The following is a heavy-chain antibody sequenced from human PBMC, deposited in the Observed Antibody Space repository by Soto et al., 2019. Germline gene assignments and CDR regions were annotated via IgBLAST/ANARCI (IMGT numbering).Heavy chain of an antibody. D-gene: IGHD2-21*01. J-gene: IGHJ4*02. CDR1: GFSFNTYV. V-gene: IGHV3-30*18. CDR2: ILYDGSKE. CDR3: AKGLALMADH. Sequence: GGSLRLSCTDSGFSFNTYVMDWVRQAPGKGLEWVARILYDGSKEYYADPVKGRFTISRDNSKNTLYLQMDRLRVEDAAVYFCAKGLALMADHWGQGTPVTVSS.